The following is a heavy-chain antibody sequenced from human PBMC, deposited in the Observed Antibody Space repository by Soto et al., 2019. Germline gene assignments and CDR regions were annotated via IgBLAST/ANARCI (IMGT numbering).Heavy chain of an antibody. Sequence: QVQLVQSGAEVKKPGSSVKVSCKASGGTFSPYTINWVRQAPGQGLEWMGRIIPFHGVTNYAQKFQARVTITADKSTSTAYMELSGRRFEDTAMYYCTRDWEITVSTWSFGVFWGRGTLVTVSS. D-gene: IGHD3-10*01. CDR1: GGTFSPYT. CDR3: TRDWEITVSTWSFGVF. J-gene: IGHJ4*02. V-gene: IGHV1-69*08. CDR2: IIPFHGVT.